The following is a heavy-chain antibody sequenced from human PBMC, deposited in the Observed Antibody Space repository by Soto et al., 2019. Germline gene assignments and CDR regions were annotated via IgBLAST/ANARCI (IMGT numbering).Heavy chain of an antibody. CDR3: ARDRRITGTTHWFDP. D-gene: IGHD1-7*01. CDR2: ISAYNGNT. J-gene: IGHJ5*02. Sequence: ASVKVSCKASGYTFTSYGISWVRQAPGQVLEWMGWISAYNGNTNYAQKLQGRVTMTTDASTSTAYMELRSLRSDDTAVYYCARDRRITGTTHWFDPWGQGTLVTVSS. V-gene: IGHV1-18*04. CDR1: GYTFTSYG.